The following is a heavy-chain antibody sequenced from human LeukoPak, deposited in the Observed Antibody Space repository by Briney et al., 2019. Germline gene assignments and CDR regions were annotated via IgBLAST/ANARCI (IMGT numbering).Heavy chain of an antibody. CDR3: ASRSSVRYFDWFFNWFDP. V-gene: IGHV4-39*01. J-gene: IGHJ5*02. D-gene: IGHD3-9*01. Sequence: PSETLSLTCTVSGGSISSSSYYWGWIRQPPGKGLEWIGSIYYSGSTYYNPSLKSRVTISVDTSKNQFSLKPSSVTAADTAVYYCASRSSVRYFDWFFNWFDPWGQGTLVTVSS. CDR1: GGSISSSSYY. CDR2: IYYSGST.